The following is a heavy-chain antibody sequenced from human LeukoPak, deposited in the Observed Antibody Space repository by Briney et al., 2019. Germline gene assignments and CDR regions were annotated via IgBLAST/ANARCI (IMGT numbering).Heavy chain of an antibody. CDR1: GGSISSYY. J-gene: IGHJ5*02. Sequence: PSETLSLTCTVSGGSISSYYWSWIRQPAGKGLEWIGRIYTSGSTNYNPSLKSRVTMSVDTSKIQFSLKLSSVTAADTAVYYCARGGSSWYYEVEWFDPWGQGTLVTVSS. D-gene: IGHD6-13*01. CDR2: IYTSGST. CDR3: ARGGSSWYYEVEWFDP. V-gene: IGHV4-4*07.